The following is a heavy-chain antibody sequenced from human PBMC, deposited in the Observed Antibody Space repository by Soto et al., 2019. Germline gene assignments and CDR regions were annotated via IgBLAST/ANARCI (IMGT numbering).Heavy chain of an antibody. D-gene: IGHD2-2*02. J-gene: IGHJ6*01. CDR3: ARDKYRQQLGGNYYYIMDV. CDR2: IMPVFPTP. Sequence: QVQLVQSGAEVKKPGSSVKVSCKTSGGTFRTSAISWVRQAPGQGLEWMGGIMPVFPTPDYAQKFQGRVTITAAESTSTAYMELRSLRSKDTAVYYCARDKYRQQLGGNYYYIMDVWGQGTTVTVSS. CDR1: GGTFRTSA. V-gene: IGHV1-69*12.